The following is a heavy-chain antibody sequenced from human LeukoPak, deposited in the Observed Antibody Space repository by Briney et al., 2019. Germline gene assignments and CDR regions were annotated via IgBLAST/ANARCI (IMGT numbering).Heavy chain of an antibody. CDR2: ISGYNSNT. CDR1: GYTFTSYD. J-gene: IGHJ4*02. CDR3: ARGGGSSRVGLDN. V-gene: IGHV1-18*01. Sequence: ASVKVSCKASGYTFTSYDISWVRQAPGQRLEWMGWISGYNSNTNYAQKFQGRVTTTTDTSTSTAYMELRSLRSDDTAVYYCARGGGSSRVGLDNWGQETLVAVSS. D-gene: IGHD6-6*01.